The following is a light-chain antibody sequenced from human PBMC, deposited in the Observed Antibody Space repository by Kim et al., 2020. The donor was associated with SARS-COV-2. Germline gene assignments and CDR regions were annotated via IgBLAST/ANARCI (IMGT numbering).Light chain of an antibody. CDR3: QQYYRTPPT. J-gene: IGKJ4*01. CDR1: QSSLYRSNNKNY. V-gene: IGKV4-1*01. Sequence: ATTNCKSSQSSLYRSNNKNYLAWYQQKPGQPPKLLVYWASTRESGVPDRFSGSGSGTDFTLSISSLQAEDVAVYYCQQYYRTPPTFGGGTKVDIK. CDR2: WAS.